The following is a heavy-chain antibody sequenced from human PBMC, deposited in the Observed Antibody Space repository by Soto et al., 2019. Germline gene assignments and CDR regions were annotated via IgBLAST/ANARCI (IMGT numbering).Heavy chain of an antibody. D-gene: IGHD6-19*01. CDR2: ISSSSSTI. CDR1: GFTFSSYR. Sequence: EVQLVESGGGLVQPGGSLRLSCAASGFTFSSYRMNWVRQAPGKGLEWVSYISSSSSTIYYADSVKGRFTSSRDNAMNALYLQMNSLRAEDTAVYYCARGRSTVAGTFDYWGQVTLFTVSS. J-gene: IGHJ4*02. V-gene: IGHV3-48*01. CDR3: ARGRSTVAGTFDY.